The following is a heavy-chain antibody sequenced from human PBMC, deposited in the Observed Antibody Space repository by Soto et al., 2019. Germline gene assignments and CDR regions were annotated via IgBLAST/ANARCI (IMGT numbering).Heavy chain of an antibody. CDR2: IWYDGSNK. V-gene: IGHV3-33*01. D-gene: IGHD3-10*01. CDR3: ARGGPGFGAGGFDY. J-gene: IGHJ4*02. CDR1: GFTFSSYG. Sequence: PGGSLRLSCAESGFTFSSYGMHWVRQAPGKGLEWVAVIWYDGSNKYYADSVKGRFTISRDNSKNTLYLQMNSLRAEDTAVYYCARGGPGFGAGGFDYWGQGTLVTVSS.